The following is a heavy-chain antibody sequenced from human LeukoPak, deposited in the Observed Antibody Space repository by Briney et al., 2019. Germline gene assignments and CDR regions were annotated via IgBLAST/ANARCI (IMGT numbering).Heavy chain of an antibody. J-gene: IGHJ3*02. CDR3: ARDYCSGGSCYLGAFDI. CDR2: INPNSGGT. D-gene: IGHD2-15*01. CDR1: GYTFTGYY. Sequence: ASVKVSCKASGYTFTGYYMNWVRQAPGQGLEWMGWINPNSGGTNYAQKFQGRVTMTRDTSISTAYVELRRLRCDDTAVYYCARDYCSGGSCYLGAFDIWGQGTMVTVSS. V-gene: IGHV1-2*02.